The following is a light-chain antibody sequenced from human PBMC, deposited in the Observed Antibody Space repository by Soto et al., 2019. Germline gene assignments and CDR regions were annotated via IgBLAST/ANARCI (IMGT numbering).Light chain of an antibody. CDR2: DAS. J-gene: IGKJ1*01. CDR3: QQYATYAPST. CDR1: QSIGTW. V-gene: IGKV1-5*01. Sequence: DIQLTQSPSTLSASVRDRITITRRASQSIGTWLAWYQHRPGEGPKLLIHDASSLESGVPSRFSGSGSATEFSLTISSLESGDSGTYHCQQYATYAPSTFGQGTKVDIK.